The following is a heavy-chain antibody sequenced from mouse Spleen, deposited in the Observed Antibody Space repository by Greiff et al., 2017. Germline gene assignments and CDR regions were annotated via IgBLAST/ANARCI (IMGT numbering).Heavy chain of an antibody. V-gene: IGHV1-75*01. CDR3: ARQGYGSSLYAMDY. Sequence: QVQLKQSGPELVKPGASVKISCKASGYTFTDYYINWVKQRPGQGLEWIGWIFPGSGSTYYNEKFKGKATLTVDKSSSTAYMLLSSLTSEDSAVYFCARQGYGSSLYAMDYWGQGTSVTVSS. J-gene: IGHJ4*01. D-gene: IGHD1-1*01. CDR2: IFPGSGST. CDR1: GYTFTDYY.